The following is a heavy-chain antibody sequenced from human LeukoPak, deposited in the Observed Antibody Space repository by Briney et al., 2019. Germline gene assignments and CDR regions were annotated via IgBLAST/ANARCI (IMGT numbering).Heavy chain of an antibody. CDR2: IYTTGGTSGST. J-gene: IGHJ4*02. CDR1: GGSISSGNYY. V-gene: IGHV4-61*02. D-gene: IGHD3-3*01. CDR3: ARGAHYDFWSGYADY. Sequence: KPSETLSLTCTVSGGSISSGNYYWSWIRQPAGKGLEYIGRIYTTGGTSGSTYYNPSLKSRVTISVDTSKNQFSLKLSSVTAADTAVYYCARGAHYDFWSGYADYWGQGTLVTVSS.